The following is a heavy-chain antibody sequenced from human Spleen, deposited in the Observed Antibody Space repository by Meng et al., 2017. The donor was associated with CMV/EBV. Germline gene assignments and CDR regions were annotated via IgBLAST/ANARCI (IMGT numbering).Heavy chain of an antibody. J-gene: IGHJ4*02. CDR3: AKDQPPSGFDY. Sequence: GESLKISCAASGFTFSSYWMSWVRQAPGKGLEWVANIKQDGSEKYYVDSVKGRFTISRDNSKNTLYLQMNSLRAEDTAVYYCAKDQPPSGFDYWGQGTLVTVSS. CDR1: GFTFSSYW. D-gene: IGHD1-14*01. V-gene: IGHV3-7*01. CDR2: IKQDGSEK.